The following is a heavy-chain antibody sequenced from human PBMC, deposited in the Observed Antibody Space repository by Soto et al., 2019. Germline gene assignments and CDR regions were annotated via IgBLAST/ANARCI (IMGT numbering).Heavy chain of an antibody. CDR1: GDSISAYY. CDR3: ARLERTVTGYYYYYGVDV. Sequence: PSETLSLTCPDSGDSISAYYWSWIRQPPGKGLEWIGHIYNSGFTNYNPSLEGRVTISVDTSRNYFSLKVRSVTTADTAVYYCARLERTVTGYYYYYGVDVWGQGTTVTVSS. D-gene: IGHD4-17*01. CDR2: IYNSGFT. J-gene: IGHJ6*02. V-gene: IGHV4-59*01.